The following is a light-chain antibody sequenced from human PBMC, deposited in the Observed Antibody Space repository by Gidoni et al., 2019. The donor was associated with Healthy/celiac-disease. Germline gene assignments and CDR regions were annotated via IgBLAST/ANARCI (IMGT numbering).Light chain of an antibody. Sequence: DIHMTQSPSPLSASVGDRVTFTCQASQGINNYSNWYQQKPGRAPKHLINDASNLETGVQSRFRGRGSGTDFTCTISSLQPKDIATYYCRQYDNLPRTFGQGTKLEIK. CDR1: QGINNY. V-gene: IGKV1-33*01. J-gene: IGKJ2*01. CDR3: RQYDNLPRT. CDR2: DAS.